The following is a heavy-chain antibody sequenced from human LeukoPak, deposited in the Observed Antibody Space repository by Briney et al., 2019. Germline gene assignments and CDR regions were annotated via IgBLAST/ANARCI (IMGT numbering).Heavy chain of an antibody. Sequence: SGPTLVNPTQTLTLTCTLTGSSLTTRGVGVGWIRQPPGKALAWLALIYWDDDARYTESLKSRLTITKDTSKNQVVLTMTNLDPVDIGTYYCAHISRRSYYFDYWGQGTLVTVSS. CDR3: AHISRRSYYFDY. CDR1: GSSLTTRGVG. CDR2: IYWDDDA. J-gene: IGHJ4*02. V-gene: IGHV2-5*02. D-gene: IGHD6-13*01.